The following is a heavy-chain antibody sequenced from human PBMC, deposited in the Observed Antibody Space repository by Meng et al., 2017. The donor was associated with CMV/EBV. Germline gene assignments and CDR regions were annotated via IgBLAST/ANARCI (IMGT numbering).Heavy chain of an antibody. D-gene: IGHD3-3*01. J-gene: IGHJ4*02. V-gene: IGHV3-33*01. CDR2: IWYDGSNK. CDR3: ARDVLRFFSAFDY. Sequence: GGSLRLSCAASGFTFSSYGMHWVRQAPGKGLEWVAVIWYDGSNKYYADSVKGRFTISRDNSKNTLYLQMNSLRAEDTAVYYCARDVLRFFSAFDYWGQGTLVTVSS. CDR1: GFTFSSYG.